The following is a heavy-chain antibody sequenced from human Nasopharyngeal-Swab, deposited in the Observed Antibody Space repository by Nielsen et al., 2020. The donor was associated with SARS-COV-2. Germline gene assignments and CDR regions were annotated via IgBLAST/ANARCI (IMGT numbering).Heavy chain of an antibody. CDR2: ISDDNTI. Sequence: GESLKISCEASEFIFNTYGMNWVRQAPGKVLEWISYISDDNTIFYADSVKGRFTISRDNAKNSLDLQMNSLRDEDTAVYYCARDLELLTNYYALDYWGQGTLVTVSS. V-gene: IGHV3-48*02. D-gene: IGHD3-9*01. CDR1: EFIFNTYG. CDR3: ARDLELLTNYYALDY. J-gene: IGHJ4*02.